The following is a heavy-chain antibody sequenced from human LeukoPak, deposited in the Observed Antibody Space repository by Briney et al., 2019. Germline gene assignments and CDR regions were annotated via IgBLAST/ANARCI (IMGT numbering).Heavy chain of an antibody. V-gene: IGHV3-23*01. D-gene: IGHD2-15*01. CDR2: ISDCGGGK. J-gene: IGHJ6*02. CDR3: AKDKGYCSSDVCYQPYGMDV. Sequence: GGSLRLSCAASGFPFNTYAMIWLRQSPGRGREWVSYISDCGGGKYYAHSVQGRCTISRDNSKNTVYLEMNSLRAEDTAIYYCAKDKGYCSSDVCYQPYGMDVWGQGTTVTVSS. CDR1: GFPFNTYA.